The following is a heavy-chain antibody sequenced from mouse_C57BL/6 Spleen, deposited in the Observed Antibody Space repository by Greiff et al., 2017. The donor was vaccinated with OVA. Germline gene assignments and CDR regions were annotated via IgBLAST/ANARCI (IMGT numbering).Heavy chain of an antibody. V-gene: IGHV1-69*01. Sequence: VKLMESGAELVMPGASVKLSCKASGYTFTSYWMHWVKQRPGQGLEWIGEIDPSDSYTNYNQKFKGKSTLTVDKSSSTAYMQLSSLTSEDSAVYYCARGYGNYLDYWGQGTTLTVSS. J-gene: IGHJ2*01. CDR1: GYTFTSYW. CDR2: IDPSDSYT. D-gene: IGHD2-10*02. CDR3: ARGYGNYLDY.